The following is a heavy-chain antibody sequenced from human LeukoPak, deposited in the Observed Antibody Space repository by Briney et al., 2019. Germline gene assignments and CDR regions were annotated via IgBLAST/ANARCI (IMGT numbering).Heavy chain of an antibody. J-gene: IGHJ4*02. V-gene: IGHV4-34*01. CDR2: INHSGST. D-gene: IGHD5-24*01. CDR1: GGSFSGYY. CDR3: ARLPTTIPYFDY. Sequence: SETLSLTCAVYGGSFSGYYWSWIRQPPGKGLEWIGEINHSGSTNYNPSLKSRVTISVDTSKNQFSLKLSSVTAADTAVYYCARLPTTIPYFDYWGQGTLVTVSS.